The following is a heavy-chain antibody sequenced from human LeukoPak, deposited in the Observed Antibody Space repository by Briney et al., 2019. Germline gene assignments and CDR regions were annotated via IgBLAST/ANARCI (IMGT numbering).Heavy chain of an antibody. CDR3: AKSPPLKYFDY. Sequence: PGGSLRLSCAASGFIFGSHAMSWVRQAPGKGLEWISSISGSGDNIFYADSVKGRLTISRDNSKNTLFLHLNSLRADDTAVYYCAKSPPLKYFDYWGQGTQVTVSS. J-gene: IGHJ4*02. CDR1: GFIFGSHA. CDR2: ISGSGDNI. V-gene: IGHV3-23*01.